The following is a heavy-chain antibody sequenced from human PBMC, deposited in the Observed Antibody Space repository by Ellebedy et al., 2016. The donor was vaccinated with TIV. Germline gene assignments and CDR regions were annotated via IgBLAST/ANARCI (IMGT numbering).Heavy chain of an antibody. Sequence: GGSLRLSCAASGFTFNSYWMTWVRQAPGKGLEWVANINQDGSDTYYVDSLRGRFTISRDNAKNSLYLHLNSLRAEDTAMYYCATDGSYGDYLSPTHAFVIWGQGTMVTVSS. CDR2: INQDGSDT. CDR1: GFTFNSYW. J-gene: IGHJ3*02. D-gene: IGHD4-17*01. CDR3: ATDGSYGDYLSPTHAFVI. V-gene: IGHV3-7*01.